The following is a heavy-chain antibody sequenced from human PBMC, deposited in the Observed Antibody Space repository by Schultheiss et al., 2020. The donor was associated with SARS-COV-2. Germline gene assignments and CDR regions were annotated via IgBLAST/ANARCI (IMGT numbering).Heavy chain of an antibody. CDR1: GGSFSGYY. Sequence: SETLSLTCAVYGGSFSGYYWNWIRQPPGKGLEWIGEINHSGSTNYNPSLKSRVTISVDTSKNQFSLKLSSVTAADTAVYYCARGDTSFDYWGQGTLVTVSS. J-gene: IGHJ4*02. V-gene: IGHV4-34*01. CDR2: INHSGST. CDR3: ARGDTSFDY.